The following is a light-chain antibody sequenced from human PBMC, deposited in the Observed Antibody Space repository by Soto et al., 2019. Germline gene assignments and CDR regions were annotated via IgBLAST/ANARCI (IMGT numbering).Light chain of an antibody. CDR1: RGISSY. V-gene: IGKV1-9*01. Sequence: IPVTQSPSSLSASVGDRVTIPCQASRGISSYLAWYQQKPGKPPKLLVYSASTLQSGVPSRFSGSGSGPDFTLTISSLQPEDSATYFCQQLNSYPQTFGQGTRLEIK. J-gene: IGKJ5*01. CDR3: QQLNSYPQT. CDR2: SAS.